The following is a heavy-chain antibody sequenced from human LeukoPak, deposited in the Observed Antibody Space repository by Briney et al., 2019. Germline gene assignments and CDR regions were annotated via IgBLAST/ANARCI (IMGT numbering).Heavy chain of an antibody. D-gene: IGHD5-18*01. CDR2: IKQDGSEK. J-gene: IGHJ5*02. V-gene: IGHV3-7*01. CDR3: ARTGRIQLWLRENGFDP. Sequence: GGSLRLSCAASGFTFSSYWMSWVRQAPGKGLEWVANIKQDGSEKYYVDSVKGRFTISRDNAKNSLYLQMNSLRAEDTAVYYCARTGRIQLWLRENGFDPWGQGTLVTVSS. CDR1: GFTFSSYW.